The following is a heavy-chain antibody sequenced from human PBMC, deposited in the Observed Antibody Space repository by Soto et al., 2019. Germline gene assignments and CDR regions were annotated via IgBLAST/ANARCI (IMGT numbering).Heavy chain of an antibody. J-gene: IGHJ4*02. CDR2: ISAYNGNT. Sequence: QVQLVQSGAEVKKPGASVKVSCKASGYTFTSYGISWVRQAPGQGLEWMGWISAYNGNTNYAQKLKGRVTITTNTPTRTAYMGRRSLRSVDTAVYYCARDRRGTYGDYLRFDYWGQGTLVTVS. CDR1: GYTFTSYG. V-gene: IGHV1-18*01. D-gene: IGHD4-17*01. CDR3: ARDRRGTYGDYLRFDY.